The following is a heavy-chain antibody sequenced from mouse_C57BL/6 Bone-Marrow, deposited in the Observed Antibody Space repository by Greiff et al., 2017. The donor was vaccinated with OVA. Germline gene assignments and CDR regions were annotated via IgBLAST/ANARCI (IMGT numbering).Heavy chain of an antibody. D-gene: IGHD1-1*01. Sequence: VQLQQSGAELARPGASVKLSCKASGYTFTSYGISWVKQRTGQGLEWIGEIYPRSGNTYYNEKFKGKATLTADKSSSTAYMELRSLTSEDSAVYFCPYYYGPYYAMDYWGQGTSVTVSS. CDR1: GYTFTSYG. J-gene: IGHJ4*01. CDR2: IYPRSGNT. V-gene: IGHV1-81*01. CDR3: PYYYGPYYAMDY.